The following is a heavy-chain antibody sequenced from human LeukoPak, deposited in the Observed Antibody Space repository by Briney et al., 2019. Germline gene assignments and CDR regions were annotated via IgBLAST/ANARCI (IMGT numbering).Heavy chain of an antibody. CDR2: IYYSGNT. J-gene: IGHJ4*02. CDR3: ARQTGSGLFILP. D-gene: IGHD3/OR15-3a*01. Sequence: SETLSLTCTVSGGSISSRSYYWGWIRQPPGKGLEWIGSIYYSGNTYYNASLKSQVSISIDTSKNQFSLRLTPVTAADTAVYYCARQTGSGLFILPGGQGTLVTVSS. CDR1: GGSISSRSYY. V-gene: IGHV4-39*01.